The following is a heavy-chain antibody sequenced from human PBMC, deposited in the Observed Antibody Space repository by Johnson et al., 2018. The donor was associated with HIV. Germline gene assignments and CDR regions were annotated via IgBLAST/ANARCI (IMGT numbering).Heavy chain of an antibody. J-gene: IGHJ3*01. CDR3: AILNWGLGGAFDV. D-gene: IGHD7-27*01. Sequence: QVQLVESGGGVVQPGRSLRLSCAASGFTFSSYAMHWVRQAQGKGLEWVAVIWYDGSNKYYADSVRGRFTISRDNSKNTLYLKMNSMRAEDTAVYYCAILNWGLGGAFDVWGQGTMVTVSS. V-gene: IGHV3-33*08. CDR2: IWYDGSNK. CDR1: GFTFSSYA.